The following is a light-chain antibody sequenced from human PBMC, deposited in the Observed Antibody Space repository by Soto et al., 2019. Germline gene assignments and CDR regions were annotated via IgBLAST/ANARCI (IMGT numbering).Light chain of an antibody. Sequence: EIVLTQSPAILSMSPGERATLSCRASQSVSSYFAWYQQKPGQAPRLLIYDASNRATGVPARFSGSGSGTDFTLTISSLEPEDFAVYYCQRRRYWPVTFGQGTKVDIK. CDR3: QRRRYWPVT. V-gene: IGKV3-11*01. J-gene: IGKJ1*01. CDR1: QSVSSY. CDR2: DAS.